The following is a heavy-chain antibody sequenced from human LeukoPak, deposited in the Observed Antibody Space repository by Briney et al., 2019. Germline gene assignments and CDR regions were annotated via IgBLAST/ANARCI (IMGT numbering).Heavy chain of an antibody. CDR2: IIPIFGTA. CDR3: ARGLTDIVVAPAI. Sequence: ASVKVSCKASGGTFSSYAISWVRQAPGQGLEWMGGIIPIFGTANYAQKFQGRVTITTDESTSTAYMELSSLRSEDTAVYYCARGLTDIVVAPAIWGQGTMVTVSS. CDR1: GGTFSSYA. D-gene: IGHD2-2*01. V-gene: IGHV1-69*05. J-gene: IGHJ3*02.